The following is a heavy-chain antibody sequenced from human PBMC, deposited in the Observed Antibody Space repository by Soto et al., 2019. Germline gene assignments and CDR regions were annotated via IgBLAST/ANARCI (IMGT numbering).Heavy chain of an antibody. CDR3: AKDRERDAWYEDY. CDR1: GFTFSIYA. CDR2: ISGSDGST. D-gene: IGHD6-13*01. Sequence: EVQLLESGGGLVQPGGSLRLSCAASGFTFSIYAMNWLRQAPGKGLEWVSVISGSDGSTYYADSVKGRFTISRDNSKNTLYLQMNSLRAEDTAVYYCAKDRERDAWYEDYWGQGTLVTVSS. V-gene: IGHV3-23*01. J-gene: IGHJ4*02.